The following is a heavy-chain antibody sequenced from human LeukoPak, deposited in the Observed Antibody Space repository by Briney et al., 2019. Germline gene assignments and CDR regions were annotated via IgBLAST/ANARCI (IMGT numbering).Heavy chain of an antibody. Sequence: GGSLRLSCAASGFTFSTYSMNWVRQAPGKGLEWVSSISSSSSYIYYADSVKGRFTISRDNAMNTLFLQMNSLRAEDTAMYYCARDRYYIQDYWGQGTLVTVSS. D-gene: IGHD3-22*01. V-gene: IGHV3-21*01. CDR1: GFTFSTYS. CDR2: ISSSSSYI. J-gene: IGHJ4*02. CDR3: ARDRYYIQDY.